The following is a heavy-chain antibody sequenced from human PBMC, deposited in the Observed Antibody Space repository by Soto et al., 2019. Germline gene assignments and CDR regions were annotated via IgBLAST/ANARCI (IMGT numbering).Heavy chain of an antibody. CDR2: IIPIFGIA. D-gene: IGHD1-20*01. J-gene: IGHJ6*03. V-gene: IGHV1-69*10. CDR1: GGTFSSYA. CDR3: ARVPITGDYYSYMDV. Sequence: ASVKVSCKASGGTFSSYAISWVRQAPGQGLEWMGGIIPIFGIANYAQKFQCRVTITAVKSTSTAYMELSILRSEDTAVYYCARVPITGDYYSYMDVWGKGTTVTVSS.